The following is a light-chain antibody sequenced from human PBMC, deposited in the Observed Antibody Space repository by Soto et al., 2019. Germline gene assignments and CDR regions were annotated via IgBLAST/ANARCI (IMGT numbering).Light chain of an antibody. CDR2: SNN. CDR3: AAWDDSLSALV. CDR1: SSNIGSNY. V-gene: IGLV1-47*02. J-gene: IGLJ2*01. Sequence: QSVLTQPPSASGTPGQRVTISCSGSSSNIGSNYVYWYQQLPGTAPKLLIYSNNQRPSGVPDRFSGSKSGTPASLAISGLRSEDEADYYCAAWDDSLSALVFGGGTQLTVL.